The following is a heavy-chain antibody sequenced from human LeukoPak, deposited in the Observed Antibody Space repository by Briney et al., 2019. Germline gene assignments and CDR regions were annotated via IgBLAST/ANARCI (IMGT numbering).Heavy chain of an antibody. V-gene: IGHV1-18*01. J-gene: IGHJ4*02. CDR3: ATDFDY. Sequence: ASVKVSCKASGYTFTSYGISWVRQAPGQGLEWVGWISAYNGNTNYAQKFQGRVTITADKSTSTAYMELSSLRSEDTAVYYCATDFDYWGQGTLVTVSS. CDR1: GYTFTSYG. CDR2: ISAYNGNT.